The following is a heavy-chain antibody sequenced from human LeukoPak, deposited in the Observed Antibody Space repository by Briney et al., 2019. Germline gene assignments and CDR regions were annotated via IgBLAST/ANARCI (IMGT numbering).Heavy chain of an antibody. CDR3: ARINGWRWLQLFDY. Sequence: GGSLRLSCAASGFTVSSNYMSWVRQAPGKGLEWVSVIYSGGSTYYADSVKGRFTISRDNSKNTLYLQMNSLRAEDTAVYYCARINGWRWLQLFDYWGQGTLVTVSS. J-gene: IGHJ4*02. V-gene: IGHV3-66*01. CDR1: GFTVSSNY. D-gene: IGHD5-24*01. CDR2: IYSGGST.